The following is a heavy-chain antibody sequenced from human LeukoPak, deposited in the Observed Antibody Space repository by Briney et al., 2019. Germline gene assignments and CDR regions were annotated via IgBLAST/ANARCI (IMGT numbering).Heavy chain of an antibody. Sequence: QPGGSLRLSCAASGFTFSSYAMHWVRQAPGKGLEWVAVISYDGSNKYYADSVKGRFTISRDNSKNTLYLQMNSLRAEDTAVYYCARGYSDFDPWGQGTLVTVSS. J-gene: IGHJ5*02. CDR1: GFTFSSYA. D-gene: IGHD5-18*01. CDR2: ISYDGSNK. CDR3: ARGYSDFDP. V-gene: IGHV3-30-3*01.